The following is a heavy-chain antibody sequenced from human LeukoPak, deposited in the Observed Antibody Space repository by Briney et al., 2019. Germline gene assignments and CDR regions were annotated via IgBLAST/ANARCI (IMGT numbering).Heavy chain of an antibody. CDR1: GGTFSSYA. V-gene: IGHV1-69*13. CDR2: IIPIFGTA. Sequence: SVKVSCKASGGTFSSYAISWVRQAPGQGLEWMGGIIPIFGTANYAQKFQGRVTITADESTSTAYMEPSSLRSEDTAVYYCARFHIVVVPAAREPYYYMDVWGKGTTVTVSS. J-gene: IGHJ6*03. D-gene: IGHD2-2*01. CDR3: ARFHIVVVPAAREPYYYMDV.